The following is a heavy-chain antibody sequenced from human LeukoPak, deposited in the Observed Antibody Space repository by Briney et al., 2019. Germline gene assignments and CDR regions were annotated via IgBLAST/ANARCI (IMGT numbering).Heavy chain of an antibody. V-gene: IGHV3-21*01. CDR3: ARAQYSSGGSCPLAEYFQH. Sequence: GGSLRLACAASGFTFSSYSMNWVRQAPGKGLEWVSSISSSSSYIYYADSVKGRFTISRDNAKNSLYLQMNSLRAEDTAVYYCARAQYSSGGSCPLAEYFQHWGQGTLVTVSS. CDR2: ISSSSSYI. D-gene: IGHD2-15*01. CDR1: GFTFSSYS. J-gene: IGHJ1*01.